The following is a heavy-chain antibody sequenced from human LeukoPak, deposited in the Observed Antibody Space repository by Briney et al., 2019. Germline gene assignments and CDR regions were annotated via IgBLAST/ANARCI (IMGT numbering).Heavy chain of an antibody. CDR1: GGSISISRYY. D-gene: IGHD2-2*01. Sequence: PSDPLSLLCTVWGGSISISRYYWGRVRRPPGKGVDRFGSIYYKEITYYNPSLKSRVTISVDTSKNQFSLKLSSVTAAYTAVYYCARDDGTSDCSSTSCYSGNWFDPWGQGTLVTVSS. CDR3: ARDDGTSDCSSTSCYSGNWFDP. J-gene: IGHJ5*02. CDR2: IYYKEIT. V-gene: IGHV4-39*02.